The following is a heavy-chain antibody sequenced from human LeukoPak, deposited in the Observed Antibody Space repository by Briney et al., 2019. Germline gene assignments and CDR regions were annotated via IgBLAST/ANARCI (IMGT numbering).Heavy chain of an antibody. CDR1: GFTFSSYS. J-gene: IGHJ5*02. CDR2: ISSSSSYI. Sequence: PGGSLRLSCAASGFTFSSYSMNWVRQAPGKGLEWVSSISSSSSYIYYADSVKGRFTISRDDAKNSLYLQMNSLRAEDTAVYYCAKAWELYWFDPWGQGTLVTVSS. CDR3: AKAWELYWFDP. D-gene: IGHD1-26*01. V-gene: IGHV3-21*01.